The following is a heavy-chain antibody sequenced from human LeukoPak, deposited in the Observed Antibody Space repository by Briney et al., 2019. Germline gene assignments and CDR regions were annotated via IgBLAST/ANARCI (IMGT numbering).Heavy chain of an antibody. V-gene: IGHV3-21*01. Sequence: GGSLRLSYAASGFTFSSYAMNWVRQAPGKGLEWVSSISSSSSHIYYAESVKGRFTISRDNAKNSLYLQMNSLRAEDTAVYYCARDVQMLRQWVVWISFDYWGQGTLVTVST. CDR2: ISSSSSHI. J-gene: IGHJ4*02. CDR3: ARDVQMLRQWVVWISFDY. CDR1: GFTFSSYA. D-gene: IGHD6-19*01.